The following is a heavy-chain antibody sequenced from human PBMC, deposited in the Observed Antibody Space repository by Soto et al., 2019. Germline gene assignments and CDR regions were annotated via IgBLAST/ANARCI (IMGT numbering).Heavy chain of an antibody. CDR1: GFVFSSYG. D-gene: IGHD2-2*01. J-gene: IGHJ6*02. CDR3: AFRDPPGAYQSV. Sequence: GGSLRLSCAASGFVFSSYGMSWVRQAPGKGLEWVSGISGSGSSTYYAGSVKGRFTISRDNSQSTVNLQMNSLRVEDTAVYYCAFRDPPGAYQSVWGQGTTVTVSS. CDR2: ISGSGSST. V-gene: IGHV3-23*01.